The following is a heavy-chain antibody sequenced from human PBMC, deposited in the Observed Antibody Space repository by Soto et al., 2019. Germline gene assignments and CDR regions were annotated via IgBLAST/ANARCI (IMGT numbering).Heavy chain of an antibody. Sequence: QVQLVQSGAEVKKPGSLVKVSCKASGGTFSSYAISWVRQAPGQGLEWMGGIIPIFGTANYAQKFQGRVTITADESTSTAYMELSSLRSEDTAVYYCARDRGGRWGSSSSVGMDVWGQGTTVTVSS. J-gene: IGHJ6*02. D-gene: IGHD6-6*01. CDR3: ARDRGGRWGSSSSVGMDV. CDR1: GGTFSSYA. CDR2: IIPIFGTA. V-gene: IGHV1-69*01.